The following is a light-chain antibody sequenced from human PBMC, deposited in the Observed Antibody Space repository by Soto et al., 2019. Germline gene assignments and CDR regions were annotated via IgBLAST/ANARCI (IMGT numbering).Light chain of an antibody. CDR3: LQDFKYPRT. J-gene: IGKJ1*01. CDR1: QDIRTE. Sequence: AIQMTQSPSSLSASVGVRVTITCRASQDIRTELGWYQQKPGKAPRLLIYGTFSLQSGVPSRFSGSGSSTDFTLTISSLQPDDFATYYCLQDFKYPRTFGQGTKVEVK. V-gene: IGKV1-6*01. CDR2: GTF.